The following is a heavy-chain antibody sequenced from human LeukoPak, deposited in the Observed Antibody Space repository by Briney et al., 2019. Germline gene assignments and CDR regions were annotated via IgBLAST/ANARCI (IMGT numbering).Heavy chain of an antibody. V-gene: IGHV1-46*01. Sequence: ASVKVSCKACGYTFTSYYMHWVRQAPGQGLEWMGIINPSGGSTSYAQKFQGRVTMTRDTSTGTVYMELSSLRSGDTAVYYCARDCSGGSCYWGIWGQGTMVTVSS. CDR2: INPSGGST. J-gene: IGHJ3*02. CDR3: ARDCSGGSCYWGI. D-gene: IGHD2-15*01. CDR1: GYTFTSYY.